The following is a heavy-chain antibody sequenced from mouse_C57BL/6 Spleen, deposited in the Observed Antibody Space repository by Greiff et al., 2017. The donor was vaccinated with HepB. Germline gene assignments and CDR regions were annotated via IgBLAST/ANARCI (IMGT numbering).Heavy chain of an antibody. CDR2: INPSNGGT. J-gene: IGHJ2*01. Sequence: QVQLKQPGTELVKPGASVKLSCKASGYTFTSYWMHWVKQRPGQGLEWIGNINPSNGGTNYNEKFKSKATLTVDKSSSTAYMQLSSLTSEDSAVYYCARKGKDYYGSSYYFDYWGQGTTLTVSS. D-gene: IGHD1-1*01. V-gene: IGHV1-53*01. CDR3: ARKGKDYYGSSYYFDY. CDR1: GYTFTSYW.